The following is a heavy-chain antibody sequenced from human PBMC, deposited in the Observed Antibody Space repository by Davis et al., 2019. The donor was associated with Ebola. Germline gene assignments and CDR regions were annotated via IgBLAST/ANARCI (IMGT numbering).Heavy chain of an antibody. Sequence: PGGSLRLSCVASGFTFTTYSMSWVRQAPGKALEWVSSISSDSDYIYYADAAKGRFTISTDNGRNSLFLEMDSLRAEDTAVYYCARDRPLDFFFGDYYGMDVWGQGTTVTVSS. D-gene: IGHD3-16*01. V-gene: IGHV3-21*06. J-gene: IGHJ6*02. CDR3: ARDRPLDFFFGDYYGMDV. CDR1: GFTFTTYS. CDR2: ISSDSDYI.